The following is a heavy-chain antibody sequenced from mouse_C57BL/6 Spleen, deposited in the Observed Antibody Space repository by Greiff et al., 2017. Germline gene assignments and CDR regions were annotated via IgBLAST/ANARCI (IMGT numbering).Heavy chain of an antibody. CDR3: AREGVTLDY. D-gene: IGHD2-2*01. J-gene: IGHJ4*01. Sequence: LQQPGAELVKPGASVKLSCKASGYTFTSYWMHWVKQRPGQGLEWIGMIHPNSGSTNYNEKFKSNATLTVDKSSSTAYMQLSSLTSEDSAVYYCAREGVTLDYWGQGTSVTVSS. CDR1: GYTFTSYW. CDR2: IHPNSGST. V-gene: IGHV1-64*01.